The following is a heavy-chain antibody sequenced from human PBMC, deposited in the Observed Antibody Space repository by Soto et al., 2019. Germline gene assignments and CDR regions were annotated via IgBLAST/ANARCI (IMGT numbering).Heavy chain of an antibody. J-gene: IGHJ4*02. V-gene: IGHV1-69*13. Sequence: SVEVSCKASGETFSSYAIYWVRQAHGQGLEWMGGIIPMFGTANYAQKFKGRGTITAGESTSTVYMELSSLRSEDTAVYYCARVGPAHYYDSSGHHSPLDYLGQGTLVTVSS. D-gene: IGHD3-22*01. CDR3: ARVGPAHYYDSSGHHSPLDY. CDR1: GETFSSYA. CDR2: IIPMFGTA.